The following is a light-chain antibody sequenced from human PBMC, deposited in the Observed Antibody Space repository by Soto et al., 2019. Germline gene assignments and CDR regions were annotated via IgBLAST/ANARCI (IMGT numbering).Light chain of an antibody. CDR2: DAS. CDR1: QRMSAW. J-gene: IGKJ1*01. Sequence: DIQMTQSPTTLSASVGDRVIITCRASQRMSAWLAWYQQKPGKAPKLLIYDASSLESGVPSRFSGSGSGTEFTLTISSLQPDDFATYYCQQYDTYPWTFGQGTKVDIK. V-gene: IGKV1-5*01. CDR3: QQYDTYPWT.